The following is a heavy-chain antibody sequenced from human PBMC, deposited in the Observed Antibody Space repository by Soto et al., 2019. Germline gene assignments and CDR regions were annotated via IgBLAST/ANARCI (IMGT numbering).Heavy chain of an antibody. CDR2: ISSSSSYI. Sequence: EVQLVESGGGLVQPGGSLRLSCAASGFTFSSYSMNWVRQAPGKGLEWVSSISSSSSYIFYADSVKGRFTISRDDAKKSLYLQMHRLCAEDTAVDYGESARGGDSATFLRWDCWGRGSLV. CDR1: GFTFSSYS. J-gene: IGHJ4*01. CDR3: ESARGGDSATFLRWDC. V-gene: IGHV3-21*01. D-gene: IGHD5-18*01.